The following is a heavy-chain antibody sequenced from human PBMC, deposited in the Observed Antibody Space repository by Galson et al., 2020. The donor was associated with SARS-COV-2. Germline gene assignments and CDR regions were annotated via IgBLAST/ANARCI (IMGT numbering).Heavy chain of an antibody. CDR1: GDSVYSNSAA. V-gene: IGHV6-1*01. D-gene: IGHD6-13*01. CDR2: TYYRSQWST. J-gene: IGHJ3*02. Sequence: SQTLSLPCAISGDSVYSNSAAWNWIRQSPSRGLEWLGRTYYRSQWSTDYAVSVKSRITINPDTSKNQFSLQLNSVTPEDTAIYYCAGRVAGAGSLHIWGQGTMVIVSS. CDR3: AGRVAGAGSLHI.